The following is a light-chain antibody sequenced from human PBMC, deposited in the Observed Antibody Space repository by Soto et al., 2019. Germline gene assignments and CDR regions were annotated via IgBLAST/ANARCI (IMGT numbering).Light chain of an antibody. CDR3: QQRSEWPIT. CDR2: DAS. Sequence: EIVLTHSPATLSFSAVERATLSCRASQSVSSYLAWYQQKPGQAPRLFIYDASTRATGIPARFSGSGSGTDFTLTISSLEPEDFAVYYCQQRSEWPITFGQGTRLEIK. V-gene: IGKV3-11*01. J-gene: IGKJ5*01. CDR1: QSVSSY.